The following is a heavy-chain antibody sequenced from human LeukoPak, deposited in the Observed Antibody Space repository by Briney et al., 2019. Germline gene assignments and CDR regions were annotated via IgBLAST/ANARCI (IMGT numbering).Heavy chain of an antibody. J-gene: IGHJ4*02. D-gene: IGHD4-23*01. Sequence: PGGSLRLSCAASGFTVSSNYMSWVRQAPGKGLEWVSTIYSGGLTYYADSVKGRFTISRDNSKNTLYLQMNSLRAEDTAVYYCAREQDYGGNSVFDYWGQGTLVTVSS. CDR3: AREQDYGGNSVFDY. CDR1: GFTVSSNY. V-gene: IGHV3-66*01. CDR2: IYSGGLT.